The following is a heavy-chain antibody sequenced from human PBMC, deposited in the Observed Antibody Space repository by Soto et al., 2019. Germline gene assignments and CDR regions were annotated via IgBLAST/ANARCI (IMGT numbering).Heavy chain of an antibody. J-gene: IGHJ4*02. CDR1: CGYISSYY. V-gene: IGHV4-59*01. Sequence: SVTLSLPCTVSCGYISSYYWSWIRKHPGKGLEWIGYIYYSGSTNYNPSLKSRVTISVDTSKNQFSLKLSPVTAADTAGYYCSRVLSGNRRGRSETPYFDIWGQGTLVTVPS. D-gene: IGHD3-10*01. CDR2: IYYSGST. CDR3: SRVLSGNRRGRSETPYFDI.